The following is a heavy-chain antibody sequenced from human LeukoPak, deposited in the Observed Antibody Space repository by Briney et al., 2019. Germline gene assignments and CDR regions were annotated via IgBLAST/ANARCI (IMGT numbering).Heavy chain of an antibody. CDR3: ARGAVVVPAAEEAFDI. J-gene: IGHJ3*02. CDR2: ISSSSSTI. V-gene: IGHV3-48*02. D-gene: IGHD2-2*01. Sequence: GGSLRLSCVSSGFSFSNYAMSWVRQAPGKGLEWVSYISSSSSTIYYADSVKGRFTISRDNAKNSLYLQMNSLRDEDTAVYYCARGAVVVPAAEEAFDIWGQGTMVTVSS. CDR1: GFSFSNYA.